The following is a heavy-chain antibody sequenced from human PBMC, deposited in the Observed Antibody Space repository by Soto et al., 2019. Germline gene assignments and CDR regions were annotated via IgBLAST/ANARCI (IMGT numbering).Heavy chain of an antibody. CDR1: GGTFSSYA. V-gene: IGHV1-69*12. J-gene: IGHJ5*02. CDR3: ARDRARPSGSYSKNWFDP. D-gene: IGHD1-26*01. Sequence: QVQLVQSGAEVKKPGSSVKVSCKASGGTFSSYAISWVRQAPGQGLEWMGGIIPIFGTANYAQKFQGRVTITADESTRTAYMELSSLRSEDTAVYYCARDRARPSGSYSKNWFDPWGQGTLVTVSS. CDR2: IIPIFGTA.